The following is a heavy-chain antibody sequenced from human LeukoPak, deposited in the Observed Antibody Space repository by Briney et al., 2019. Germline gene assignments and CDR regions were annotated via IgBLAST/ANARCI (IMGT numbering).Heavy chain of an antibody. V-gene: IGHV3-53*01. CDR3: ARGVEPLAANTLAY. CDR1: GFTVITND. CDR2: LYSDGNT. J-gene: IGHJ4*02. D-gene: IGHD1-14*01. Sequence: GGSLRLSCAASGFTVITNDMPWVRQAPGKGLEWVSVLYSDGNTKYADSVQGRFTISRDNSKNTLYLEMNSLSPDDTAVYYCARGVEPLAANTLAYWGQGTLVTVSS.